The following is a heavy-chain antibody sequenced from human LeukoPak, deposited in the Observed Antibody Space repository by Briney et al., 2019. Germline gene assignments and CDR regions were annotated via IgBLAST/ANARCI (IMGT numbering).Heavy chain of an antibody. CDR1: GGTFSRSA. V-gene: IGHV1-69*04. J-gene: IGHJ6*02. CDR2: IIIILGIP. CDR3: ARGEVSPTMPLGYGMVV. D-gene: IGHD2-2*01. Sequence: GSSVKVSCKASGGTFSRSAINWVRQAPGQGLEWMGRIIIILGIPYYAQKFQGRVTFTADKSTSTAYMEVTRLTSEDTGVYYCARGEVSPTMPLGYGMVVWGQGTTATVSS.